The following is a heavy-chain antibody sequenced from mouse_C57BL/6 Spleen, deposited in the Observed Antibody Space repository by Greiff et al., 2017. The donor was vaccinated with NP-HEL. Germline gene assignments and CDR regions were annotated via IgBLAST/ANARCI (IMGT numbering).Heavy chain of an antibody. CDR2: ISYDGSN. CDR1: GYSITSGYY. Sequence: EVQLVESGPGLVKPSQSLSLTCSVTGYSITSGYYWNWIRQFPGNKLEWMGYISYDGSNNYNPSLKNRISITRDTSKNQFFLKLNSVTTEDTATYYCKSNYYAMDYWGQGTSVTVSS. D-gene: IGHD2-5*01. CDR3: KSNYYAMDY. J-gene: IGHJ4*01. V-gene: IGHV3-6*01.